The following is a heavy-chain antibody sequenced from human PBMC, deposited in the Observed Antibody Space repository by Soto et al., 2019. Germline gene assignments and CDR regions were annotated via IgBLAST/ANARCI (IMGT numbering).Heavy chain of an antibody. Sequence: XSVKNSCKPSAYSFIPYGFSGLRQALGQGLEWMAWTSADNGDTNSAPKLQGRVTLTTDTSTGTAYMERRSLRSDDTAVYYCVSDERGTCNSSNCYYFDYWGQGTLVTVSS. CDR2: TSADNGDT. D-gene: IGHD2-2*01. CDR1: AYSFIPYG. J-gene: IGHJ4*02. V-gene: IGHV1-18*04. CDR3: VSDERGTCNSSNCYYFDY.